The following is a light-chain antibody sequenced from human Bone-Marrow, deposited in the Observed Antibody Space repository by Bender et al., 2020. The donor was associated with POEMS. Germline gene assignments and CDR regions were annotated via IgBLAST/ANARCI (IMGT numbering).Light chain of an antibody. CDR1: SSDVETYKL. V-gene: IGLV2-23*02. J-gene: IGLJ2*01. Sequence: QSALTQPASVSGSPGQSITISCTGLSSDVETYKLVSWYQQHPGKAPRLVIYDVTHQPSGVSSRFSGSKSGSTASLTISGLQTEDEAEYFCSSYGGTFVIFGGGTKLTVL. CDR3: SSYGGTFVI. CDR2: DVT.